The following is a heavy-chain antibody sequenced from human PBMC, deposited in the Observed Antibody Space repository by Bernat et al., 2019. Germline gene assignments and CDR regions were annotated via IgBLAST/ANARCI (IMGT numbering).Heavy chain of an antibody. V-gene: IGHV3-15*07. CDR3: AREGGGYGYFDWLLPAYYFDY. CDR2: IKSKTDGGTT. J-gene: IGHJ4*02. Sequence: EVQLVESGGGLVKPGGSLRLSCAASGFTFSNAWMNWVRQAPGKGLEWVGRIKSKTDGGTTDYAAPVKGRFTISRDNSKNTLYLQMNSLRAEDTAVYYCAREGGGYGYFDWLLPAYYFDYWGQGTLVTVSS. CDR1: GFTFSNAW. D-gene: IGHD3-9*01.